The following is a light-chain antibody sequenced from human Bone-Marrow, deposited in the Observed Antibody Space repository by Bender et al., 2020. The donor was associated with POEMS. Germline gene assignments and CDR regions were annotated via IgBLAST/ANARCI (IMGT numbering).Light chain of an antibody. CDR1: SSDIGSYDY. CDR2: DVS. CDR3: SSYTRSNTHV. Sequence: QSALTQPASVSGSPGQSITISCTGTSSDIGSYDYVSWYQQHPGKVPKLIIHDVSDRPSGISNRFSGSKSGNTATLTISGLQAEDEADYYCSSYTRSNTHVFGTGINVTVL. J-gene: IGLJ1*01. V-gene: IGLV2-14*03.